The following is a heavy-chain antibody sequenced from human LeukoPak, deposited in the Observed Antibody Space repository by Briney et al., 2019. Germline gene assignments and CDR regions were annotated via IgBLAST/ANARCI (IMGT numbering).Heavy chain of an antibody. J-gene: IGHJ3*02. D-gene: IGHD1-1*01. CDR2: ISSSSYI. CDR1: GFTFSSYS. CDR3: ARDLLRNWKDDQYAFDI. V-gene: IGHV3-21*01. Sequence: GGSLRLSCAASGFTFSSYSMNWVRQAPGKGLEWVSSISSSSYIYYADSVKGRFTISRDNAKNSLYLQMNSLRAEDTAVYYCARDLLRNWKDDQYAFDIWGQGTMVTVSS.